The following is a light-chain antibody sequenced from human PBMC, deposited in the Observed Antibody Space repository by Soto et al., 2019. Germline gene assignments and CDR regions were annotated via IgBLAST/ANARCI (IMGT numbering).Light chain of an antibody. CDR2: EVS. CDR1: SSDVGSYNY. CDR3: SSYTSSSTL. Sequence: ALAQPASVSGSPGQSITISCTGTSSDVGSYNYVSWYQQHPGKAPKLMIYEVSDRPSGISSRFSGPKSGNTASLTISGLQTEDEADYYCSSYTSSSTLFGTGTKVTV. V-gene: IGLV2-14*01. J-gene: IGLJ1*01.